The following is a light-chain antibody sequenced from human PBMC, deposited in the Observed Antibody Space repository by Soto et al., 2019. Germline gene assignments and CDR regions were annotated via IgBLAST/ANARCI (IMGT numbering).Light chain of an antibody. Sequence: QSVLTQPASVSGSPGQTITISCTGTSCDVGGYNYVSWYQHNPGKAPKLLTYEVSNRPSGVSDRFSGSKSDNMASLTISGLQAEDEADYYCSSYTSTNTPVVFGGGTKVTVL. CDR2: EVS. V-gene: IGLV2-14*01. J-gene: IGLJ2*01. CDR1: SCDVGGYNY. CDR3: SSYTSTNTPVV.